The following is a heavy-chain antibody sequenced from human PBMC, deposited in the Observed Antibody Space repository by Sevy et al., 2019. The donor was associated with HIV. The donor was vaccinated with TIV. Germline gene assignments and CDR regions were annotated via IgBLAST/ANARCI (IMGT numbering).Heavy chain of an antibody. Sequence: ASVKVSCKASGGTFSSYAISWVRQAPGQGLEWMGGIIPIFGTANYAQKFQGRVTITADESTSTAYMELSSLRSEDMAVFYCARDITMVQGVIIYYYGMDVWGQGTTVTVSS. V-gene: IGHV1-69*13. D-gene: IGHD3-10*01. CDR1: GGTFSSYA. CDR3: ARDITMVQGVIIYYYGMDV. CDR2: IIPIFGTA. J-gene: IGHJ6*02.